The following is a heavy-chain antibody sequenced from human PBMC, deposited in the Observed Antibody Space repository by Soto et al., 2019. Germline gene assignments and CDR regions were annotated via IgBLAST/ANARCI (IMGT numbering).Heavy chain of an antibody. CDR1: GGTFSSYA. J-gene: IGHJ5*02. V-gene: IGHV1-69*06. CDR3: ARRVRYCSGGSCYWSAP. CDR2: IIPIFGTA. D-gene: IGHD2-15*01. Sequence: QVQLVQSGAEVKKPGSSVKVSCKASGGTFSSYAISWVRQAPGQGLEWMGGIIPIFGTANYAQKFQGRVTITGDKPTSTAYRELSSLRSGDRAVYYCARRVRYCSGGSCYWSAPGGQGPLVTVSS.